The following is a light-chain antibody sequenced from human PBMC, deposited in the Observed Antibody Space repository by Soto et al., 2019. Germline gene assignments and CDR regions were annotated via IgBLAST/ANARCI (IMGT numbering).Light chain of an antibody. J-gene: IGKJ1*01. CDR1: QSISYF. Sequence: DIQMTQSPSTLSASIGDRVTITCRASQSISYFLAWYQQKPGKAPNLLIYDASSLESGAPSRFSGSGSGTQFTLTIYSPQPDDFATYYCQHYDSSSPWTFGQGTKV. CDR2: DAS. V-gene: IGKV1-5*01. CDR3: QHYDSSSPWT.